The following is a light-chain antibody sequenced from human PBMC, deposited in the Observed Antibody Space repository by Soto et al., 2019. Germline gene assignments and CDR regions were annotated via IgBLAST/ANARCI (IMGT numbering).Light chain of an antibody. CDR2: AAS. V-gene: IGKV1-16*02. Sequence: DIQLTQSPSSLSASVGDRVTITCRASQGIGNDVAWYQQKPGRAPKSLIHAASTLQSGVPSKFSGSGSETDFSLTISSLQPEDFATYYCQQYNSYPVTFGQGTRLQIK. CDR1: QGIGND. CDR3: QQYNSYPVT. J-gene: IGKJ5*01.